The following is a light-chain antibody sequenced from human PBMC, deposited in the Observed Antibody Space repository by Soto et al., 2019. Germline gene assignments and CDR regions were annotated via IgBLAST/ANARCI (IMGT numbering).Light chain of an antibody. J-gene: IGKJ5*01. CDR3: QQYDHLPIT. Sequence: DIQMTQSPSSLSASVGDRVTITCQASQDINKYVNWYQQKSGKAPKLLVFDASNLETGVPSRFSGSGSGTDFTFTVSSLQTEDFATYYCQQYDHLPITFGQGTRLEIK. CDR1: QDINKY. V-gene: IGKV1-33*01. CDR2: DAS.